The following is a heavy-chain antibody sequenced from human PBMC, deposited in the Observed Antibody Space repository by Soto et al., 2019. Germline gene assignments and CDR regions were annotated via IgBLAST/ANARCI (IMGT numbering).Heavy chain of an antibody. CDR3: AKGLDRASLDF. J-gene: IGHJ4*02. Sequence: EVQLLESGGTLVQPGGSLRLSCVASGFTFSTHTMNWVRQAPGKGLEWVSRLTAASDDTSYAASIKGRFTISRDNSKNTLYLQMNSLRAEDTAIYYCAKGLDRASLDFWGQGALVTVSS. CDR2: LTAASDDT. V-gene: IGHV3-23*01. D-gene: IGHD1-1*01. CDR1: GFTFSTHT.